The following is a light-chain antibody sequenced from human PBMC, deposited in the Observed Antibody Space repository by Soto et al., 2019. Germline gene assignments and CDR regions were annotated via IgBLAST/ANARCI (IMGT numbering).Light chain of an antibody. V-gene: IGLV2-14*03. CDR1: SSDVGGYNY. CDR3: SSYTTSSTYV. Sequence: QSALTQPASVSGSPGQSITISCTGTSSDVGGYNYVSWYQQHPGKAPKLMIYDVDNRPSGISNRFSASKSGITASLTISGLQAEDEADYYCSSYTTSSTYVFGTGTKLTVL. J-gene: IGLJ1*01. CDR2: DVD.